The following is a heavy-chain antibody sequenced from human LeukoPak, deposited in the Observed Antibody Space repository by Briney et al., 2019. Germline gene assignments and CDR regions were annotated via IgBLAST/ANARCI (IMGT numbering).Heavy chain of an antibody. D-gene: IGHD5-24*01. V-gene: IGHV1-18*01. CDR3: ARNNWELGGLIPEIVEIDYYYYMDV. CDR2: ISAYNGNT. J-gene: IGHJ6*03. CDR1: GYTFTSYG. Sequence: ASVKVSCKASGYTFTSYGISWVRQAPGQGLEWMGWISAYNGNTNYAQKLQGRVTMTTDTSTSTAYMELRSLRSDDTAVYYCARNNWELGGLIPEIVEIDYYYYMDVWGKGTTVTVSS.